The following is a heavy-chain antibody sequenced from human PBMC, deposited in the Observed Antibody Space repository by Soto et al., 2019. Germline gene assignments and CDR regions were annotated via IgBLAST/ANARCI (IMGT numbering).Heavy chain of an antibody. CDR3: AREWYYLNGFDP. CDR1: GFTFSGYS. Sequence: EVQLVESGGGLVQPGGSLRLSCAASGFTFSGYSMNWVRQAPGKGLEWVSYISSSSSTIYYADSVKGRFTISRDNAKNSLYLQMNILGAENTAVYYCAREWYYLNGFDPWGQGTLVTVSS. J-gene: IGHJ5*02. V-gene: IGHV3-48*01. CDR2: ISSSSSTI. D-gene: IGHD3-10*01.